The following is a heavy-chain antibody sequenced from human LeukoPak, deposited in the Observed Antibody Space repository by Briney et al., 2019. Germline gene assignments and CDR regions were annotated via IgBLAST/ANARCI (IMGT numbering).Heavy chain of an antibody. CDR1: GGTFSSYA. CDR3: ARAGVPAAIRY. D-gene: IGHD2-2*01. CDR2: INTNTGNP. Sequence: SVKVSCKASGGTFSSYAISWVRQAPGQGLEWMRWINTNTGNPTYAQGFTGRFVFSLDTSVSTAYLQISSLKAEGTAVYYCARAGVPAAIRYWGQGTLVTVSS. J-gene: IGHJ4*02. V-gene: IGHV7-4-1*02.